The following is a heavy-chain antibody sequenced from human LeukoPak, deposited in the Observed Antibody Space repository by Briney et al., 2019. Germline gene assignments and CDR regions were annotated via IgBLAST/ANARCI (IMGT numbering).Heavy chain of an antibody. V-gene: IGHV4-39*01. J-gene: IGHJ5*02. CDR3: ARHEYSGSYYGLSWFDP. D-gene: IGHD1-26*01. Sequence: SETMSLTCTVSGGSITSSAHYWGWIRQPPGKGLEWIASIYYSGSTYYNPSLKSRVTISVDTSKNQLSLKLSSLTAADTAVYYCARHEYSGSYYGLSWFDPWGQGTLVTVSS. CDR2: IYYSGST. CDR1: GGSITSSAHY.